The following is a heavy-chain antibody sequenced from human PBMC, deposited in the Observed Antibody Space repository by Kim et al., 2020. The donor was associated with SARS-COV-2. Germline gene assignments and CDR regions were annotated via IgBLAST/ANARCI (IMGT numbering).Heavy chain of an antibody. CDR1: GFTFSSYW. V-gene: IGHV3-7*01. D-gene: IGHD3-9*01. CDR2: IKQDGSEK. CDR3: ARDALNEYFDWFSPTRPMAFDI. Sequence: GGSLRLSCAASGFTFSSYWMSWVRQAPGKGLEWVANIKQDGSEKYYVDSVKGRFTISRDNAKNSLYLQMNSLRAEDTAVYYCARDALNEYFDWFSPTRPMAFDIWGQGTMVTVSS. J-gene: IGHJ3*02.